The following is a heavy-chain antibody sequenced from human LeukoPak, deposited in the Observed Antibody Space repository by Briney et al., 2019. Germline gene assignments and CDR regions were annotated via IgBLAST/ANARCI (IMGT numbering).Heavy chain of an antibody. Sequence: GGSLRLSCAASVFTFSSYAMHWVRQAPGKGLEWVAVISYDGSNKYYADSVKGRFTISRDNSKNTLYLQMNSLRAEDTAVYYCAIDLVNLIVGENYRGQGTLVTVSS. D-gene: IGHD1-26*01. CDR1: VFTFSSYA. CDR3: AIDLVNLIVGENY. V-gene: IGHV3-30-3*01. J-gene: IGHJ4*02. CDR2: ISYDGSNK.